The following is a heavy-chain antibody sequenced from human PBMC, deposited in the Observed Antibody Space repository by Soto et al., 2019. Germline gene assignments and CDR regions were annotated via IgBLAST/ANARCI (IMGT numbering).Heavy chain of an antibody. CDR3: ASSSSSLVDY. CDR2: IIPIFGTA. V-gene: IGHV1-69*13. CDR1: GYTFPSYG. Sequence: GDSVKVSCKASGYTFPSYGIRWVRQAPGQGLEWMGGIIPIFGTANYAQKFQGRVTMTADESTSTAYMELSSLRSEDTAVYYCASSSSSLVDYWGQGTLVTVSS. D-gene: IGHD6-6*01. J-gene: IGHJ4*02.